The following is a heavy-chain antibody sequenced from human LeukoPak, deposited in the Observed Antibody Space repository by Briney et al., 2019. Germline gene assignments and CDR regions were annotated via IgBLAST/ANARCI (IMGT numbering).Heavy chain of an antibody. V-gene: IGHV4-59*01. J-gene: IGHJ3*02. CDR3: ARDCSSTSCYGAFDI. CDR1: GGSISSYY. CDR2: IYYSGST. D-gene: IGHD2-2*01. Sequence: SETLSLTCTVSGGSISSYYWSWIRQPPGKGLEWIGYIYYSGSTNYNPSLKSRVTISVDTSKNQFSLELSSVTAADTAVYYCARDCSSTSCYGAFDIWGQGTMVTVSS.